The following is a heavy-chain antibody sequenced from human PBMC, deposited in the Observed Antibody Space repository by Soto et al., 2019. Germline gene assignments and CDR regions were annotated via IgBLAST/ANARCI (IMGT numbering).Heavy chain of an antibody. CDR2: IYPGDSDT. J-gene: IGHJ6*02. D-gene: IGHD6-6*01. CDR1: GYSFTSYW. V-gene: IGHV5-51*01. Sequence: XESLKISCRGSGYSFTSYWIGWVRQMPGKGLEWMGIIYPGDSDTRYSPSFQGQVTISADKSISTAYLQWSSLKASDTAMYYCASYSSSPSYYYGMDVWGQGTTVTVSS. CDR3: ASYSSSPSYYYGMDV.